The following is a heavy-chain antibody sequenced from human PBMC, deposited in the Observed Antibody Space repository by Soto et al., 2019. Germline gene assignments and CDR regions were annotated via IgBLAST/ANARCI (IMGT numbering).Heavy chain of an antibody. V-gene: IGHV1-18*01. CDR3: ARQYCSGGSCYREFDY. CDR1: GYTYTSYG. J-gene: IGHJ4*02. CDR2: ISAYNGNT. Sequence: ASVKVSCQASGYTYTSYGISWVRQAPGQGLEWMGWISAYNGNTNYAQKLQGRVTMTTDTSTSTAYMELRSLRSDDTAVYYCARQYCSGGSCYREFDYWGQGTLVTVSS. D-gene: IGHD2-15*01.